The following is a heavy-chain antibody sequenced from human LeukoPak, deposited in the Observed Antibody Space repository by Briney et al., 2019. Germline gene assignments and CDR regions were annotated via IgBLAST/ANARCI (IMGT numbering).Heavy chain of an antibody. J-gene: IGHJ3*02. CDR3: AKGAVAATWNDAFDI. V-gene: IGHV3-9*03. CDR2: ISWSRGSR. CDR1: GFTFDDYA. Sequence: PGRSLRLSCAASGFTFDDYAMHGVRQAPGKGVEWVSGISWSRGSRGYADSVMGRFTISRDNAKNSLNLQMNSLRTEDMALYYCAKGAVAATWNDAFDIWGQGTMVTVSS. D-gene: IGHD6-19*01.